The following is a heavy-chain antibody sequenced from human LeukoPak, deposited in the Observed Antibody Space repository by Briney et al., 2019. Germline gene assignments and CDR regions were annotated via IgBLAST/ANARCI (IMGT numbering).Heavy chain of an antibody. CDR3: ARASSRGYCSSTSCYAAFDI. J-gene: IGHJ3*02. D-gene: IGHD2-2*01. V-gene: IGHV4-59*01. Sequence: SETLSLTCTVSGGSISSYYWSWIRQPPGKGLEWIGYIYYSGSTNYNPSLKSRVTISVDTSKNQFSLKLSSVTAADTAVYYCARASSRGYCSSTSCYAAFDIWGQGTMVTVSS. CDR2: IYYSGST. CDR1: GGSISSYY.